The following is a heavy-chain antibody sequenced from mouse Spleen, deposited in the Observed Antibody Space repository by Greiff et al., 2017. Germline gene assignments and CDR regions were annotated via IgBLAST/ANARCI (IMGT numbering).Heavy chain of an antibody. CDR1: GYTFTSYW. Sequence: VQLQQSGAELVKPGASVKLSCKASGYTFTSYWMHWVKQRPGQGLEWIGMIHPNSGSTNYNEKFKSKATLTVDKSSSTAYMQLSSLTSEDSAVYYCAGRLRRDYYAMDYWGQGTSVTVSS. D-gene: IGHD2-2*01. CDR3: AGRLRRDYYAMDY. CDR2: IHPNSGST. V-gene: IGHV1-64*01. J-gene: IGHJ4*01.